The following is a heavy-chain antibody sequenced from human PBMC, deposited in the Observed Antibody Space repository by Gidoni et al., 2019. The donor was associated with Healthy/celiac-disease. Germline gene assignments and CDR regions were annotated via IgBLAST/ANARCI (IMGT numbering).Heavy chain of an antibody. CDR3: ARIVVPAAMSAFDI. J-gene: IGHJ3*02. CDR1: GGSFSSSNW. CDR2: IYHSGST. D-gene: IGHD2-2*01. Sequence: QVQLQESGPGLVKPSGTLSLTCAVTGGSFSSSNWWSWVRQPPGKGLELIGEIYHSGSTNYNPSLKSRVTISVDKSKNQFSLKLSSVTAADTAVYYCARIVVPAAMSAFDIWGQGTMVTVSS. V-gene: IGHV4-4*02.